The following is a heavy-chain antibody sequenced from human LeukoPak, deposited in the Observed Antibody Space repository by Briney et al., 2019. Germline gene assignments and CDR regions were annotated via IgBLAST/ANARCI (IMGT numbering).Heavy chain of an antibody. V-gene: IGHV3-30*02. D-gene: IGHD3-10*01. Sequence: GGSLRLSCAASGFTFSSYGMHWVRQAPGKGLEWVAFIRYDGSNKYYADSVKGRFIISRDNSKNTLYLQMNSLRAEDTAVYYCAKVYGSGSYYYYYYYYMDVWGKGTTVTISS. CDR1: GFTFSSYG. CDR2: IRYDGSNK. CDR3: AKVYGSGSYYYYYYYYMDV. J-gene: IGHJ6*03.